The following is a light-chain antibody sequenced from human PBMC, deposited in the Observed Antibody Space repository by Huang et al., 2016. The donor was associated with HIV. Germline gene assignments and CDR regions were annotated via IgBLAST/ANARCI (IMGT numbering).Light chain of an antibody. CDR1: QSVGGY. J-gene: IGKJ2*01. Sequence: EIVLTQSPATLSLSPGERAPLSCRSSQSVGGYLAWYQQKPGQAPRLLIYDTSTRATGIPARFSGSGSETDFTLTISSREPEDFAVYYCQQPGSFGQGTKVDIK. V-gene: IGKV3-11*01. CDR2: DTS. CDR3: QQPGS.